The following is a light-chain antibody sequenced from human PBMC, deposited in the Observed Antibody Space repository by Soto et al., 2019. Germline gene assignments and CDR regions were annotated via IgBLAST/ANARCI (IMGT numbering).Light chain of an antibody. V-gene: IGKV1-39*01. Sequence: DIQMTQSPSSLSASVGDRVTITCRASQSISSYLNWYQQKPGKAPKLLIYAASSLQSGVPSRFSGSGSGTDFTLTISSLQPEDFATYYCHQYNEYPITFGQGTRLEIK. CDR1: QSISSY. J-gene: IGKJ5*01. CDR2: AAS. CDR3: HQYNEYPIT.